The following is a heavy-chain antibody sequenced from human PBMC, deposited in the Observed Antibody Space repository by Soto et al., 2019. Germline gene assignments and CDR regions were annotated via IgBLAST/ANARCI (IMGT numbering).Heavy chain of an antibody. Sequence: EVQLVESGGGLVQPGGSLRLSCAASGFTFSSYWMHWVRQAPGKGLVWVSRINSDGSSTSYADSVKGRFTISRDNAKNTLYLQMNSLRAEDTAVYYCARDYDILTGSPTYDYWGQGTLVTVSS. J-gene: IGHJ4*02. CDR3: ARDYDILTGSPTYDY. D-gene: IGHD3-9*01. CDR1: GFTFSSYW. V-gene: IGHV3-74*01. CDR2: INSDGSST.